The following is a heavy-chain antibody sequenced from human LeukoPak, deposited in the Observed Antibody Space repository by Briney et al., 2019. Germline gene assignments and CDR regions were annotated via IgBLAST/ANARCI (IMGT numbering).Heavy chain of an antibody. V-gene: IGHV3-30*18. CDR1: GFTFSSYG. J-gene: IGHJ4*02. CDR2: ISYDGSNK. D-gene: IGHD3-22*01. Sequence: PGGSLRLSCAASGFTFSSYGMHWVRQAPGKGLEWVAVISYDGSNKYYADPVKGRFTISRDNSKDTLYLQMNSLRAEDTAVYYCAKASSGYHYYFDYWGQGTLVTVSS. CDR3: AKASSGYHYYFDY.